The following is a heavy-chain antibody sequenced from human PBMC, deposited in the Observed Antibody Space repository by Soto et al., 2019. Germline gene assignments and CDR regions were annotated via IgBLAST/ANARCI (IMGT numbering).Heavy chain of an antibody. CDR1: GFTFSSYG. Sequence: QVQLVESGGGVVQPGRSLRLSCAASGFTFSSYGMHWVRQAPGKGLEWVAVIWYDGSNKYYADSVKGRFTISRDNSKNTLYLQMNSLRAEDTAVYYCAKSRDGYNLCADYWGQGTLVTVSS. CDR3: AKSRDGYNLCADY. CDR2: IWYDGSNK. D-gene: IGHD5-12*01. J-gene: IGHJ4*02. V-gene: IGHV3-33*06.